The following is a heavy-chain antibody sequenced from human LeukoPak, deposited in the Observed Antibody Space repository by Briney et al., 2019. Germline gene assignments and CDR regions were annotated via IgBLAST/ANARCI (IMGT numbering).Heavy chain of an antibody. D-gene: IGHD2-15*01. J-gene: IGHJ4*02. V-gene: IGHV3-33*01. CDR3: AGLGSGGSCHGCSSFDY. CDR2: IWYDGTNK. CDR1: GFNFRNYG. Sequence: QPGGSLRLSCAASGFNFRNYGMHWVRQAPGKGLEWVAVIWYDGTNKYYADSVKGRFTISRDNSKNTLYLQMNSLRAEDTAVYYCAGLGSGGSCHGCSSFDYWGQGTLVTVSS.